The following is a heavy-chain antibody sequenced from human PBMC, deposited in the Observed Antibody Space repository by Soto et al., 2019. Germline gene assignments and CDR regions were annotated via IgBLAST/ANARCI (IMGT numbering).Heavy chain of an antibody. CDR2: ISGSGGST. V-gene: IGHV3-23*01. Sequence: EVQLLESGGGLVQPGGSLRLSCAASGFTFSSYAMSWVRQAPGKGLEWVSAISGSGGSTYYADSVKGRFTISRDNSKNTLYLQMNSLRAEDTAVYYCAKRMAYYYDSSGSNWYFDLWGRGTLVTVSS. J-gene: IGHJ2*01. CDR3: AKRMAYYYDSSGSNWYFDL. D-gene: IGHD3-22*01. CDR1: GFTFSSYA.